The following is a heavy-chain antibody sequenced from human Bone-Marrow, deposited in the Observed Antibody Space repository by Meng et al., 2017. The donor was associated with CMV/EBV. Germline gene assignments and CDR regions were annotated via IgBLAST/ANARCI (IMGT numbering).Heavy chain of an antibody. CDR3: VRDELHYDYYGMDV. CDR2: IYDGGIYT. V-gene: IGHV3-23*03. D-gene: IGHD1-7*01. J-gene: IGHJ6*02. Sequence: GGSLRLSCAASGFTFNNYAMSWVRQAPGEGLEWVSVIYDGGIYTYYADSVKGRFTISRDTSRNTLYLQMNSLRAEDTAVYYCVRDELHYDYYGMDVWGQGTTVTVSS. CDR1: GFTFNNYA.